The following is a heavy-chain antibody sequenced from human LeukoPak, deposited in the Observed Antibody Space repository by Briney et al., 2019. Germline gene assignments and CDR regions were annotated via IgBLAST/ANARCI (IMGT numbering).Heavy chain of an antibody. Sequence: PGGSLRLSCAASGFTFSSSAMSWVRQAPGKGLEWVSSISSSSSYIYYVDSVKGRFTISRDNAKNSLYLQMNSLRAEDTAVYYCARAPSPLAVAGTDYWGQGTLVTVSS. D-gene: IGHD6-19*01. CDR2: ISSSSSYI. CDR3: ARAPSPLAVAGTDY. CDR1: GFTFSSSA. V-gene: IGHV3-21*01. J-gene: IGHJ4*02.